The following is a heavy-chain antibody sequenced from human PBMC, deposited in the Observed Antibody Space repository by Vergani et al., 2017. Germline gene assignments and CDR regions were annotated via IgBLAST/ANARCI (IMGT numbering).Heavy chain of an antibody. CDR3: VRHRWFLSCKRVNCSSWEY. CDR1: GFIFKNHS. D-gene: IGHD1-1*01. Sequence: QVQLVESGGGVVQPGTSLRLSCAASGFIFKNHSMQWVRPAPGKGLEWVALIWDDGSKKNYGDYMKGRFSISRDNSKDTLYLEMNSLRGEDSAVYYCVRHRWFLSCKRVNCSSWEYWGQGTPVTVSS. J-gene: IGHJ4*02. V-gene: IGHV3-33*01. CDR2: IWDDGSKK.